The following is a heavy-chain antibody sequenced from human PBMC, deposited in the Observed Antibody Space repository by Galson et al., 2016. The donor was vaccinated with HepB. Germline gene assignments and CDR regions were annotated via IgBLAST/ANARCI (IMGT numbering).Heavy chain of an antibody. CDR2: IYPGNSDT. J-gene: IGHJ5*02. CDR3: STQPHHDILTVYRFDP. V-gene: IGHV5-51*01. Sequence: QSGAEVKKPGESLKISCKGSRYIFTTYWIVWVRQMPGTGLEWMGSIYPGNSDTKYRPSFQGQVTIPTDKPVNTAYLQWRSLTAADTATYYCSTQPHHDILTVYRFDPWGQGTQVIVSS. CDR1: RYIFTTYW. D-gene: IGHD3-9*01.